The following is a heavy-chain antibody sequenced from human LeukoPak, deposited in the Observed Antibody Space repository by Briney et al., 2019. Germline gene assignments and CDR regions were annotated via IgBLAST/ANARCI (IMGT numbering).Heavy chain of an antibody. J-gene: IGHJ5*02. D-gene: IGHD3-10*01. V-gene: IGHV4-4*07. CDR1: GGSISSYY. CDR3: ARVTRVGEPYNWFDP. Sequence: SETLSLTCTVSGGSISSYYWSWIRQPAGKGLEWIGRIYTSGSTNYNPSLKSRVTMSVDTSKNQFSLKLSSVTAADTAVYYCARVTRVGEPYNWFDPWGQGTLVTVSS. CDR2: IYTSGST.